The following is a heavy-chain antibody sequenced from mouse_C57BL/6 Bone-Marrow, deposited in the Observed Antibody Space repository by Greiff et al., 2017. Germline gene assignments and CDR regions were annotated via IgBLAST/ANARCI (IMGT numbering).Heavy chain of an antibody. D-gene: IGHD2-4*01. J-gene: IGHJ1*03. CDR3: ARADDYDGPPDWYFDV. CDR2: IYPRSGNT. Sequence: QVQLQQSGAELARPGASVKLSCKASGYTFTSYGISWVKQRTGQGLEWIGEIYPRSGNTYYNEKFKGKATLTADKSSSTAYMELRSLTSEDSAVYFCARADDYDGPPDWYFDVWGTGTTVTVSS. V-gene: IGHV1-81*01. CDR1: GYTFTSYG.